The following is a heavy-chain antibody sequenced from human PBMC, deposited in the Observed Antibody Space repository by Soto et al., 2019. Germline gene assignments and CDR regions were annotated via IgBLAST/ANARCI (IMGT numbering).Heavy chain of an antibody. CDR3: ARVAVAGRRQGYFQH. J-gene: IGHJ1*01. CDR2: IYYSGST. Sequence: PSETLSLTCTVSGGSISSSSYCWGWIRQPPGKGLEWIGSIYYSGSTYYNPSLKSRVTISVDTSKNQFSLKLSSVTAADTAVYYCARVAVAGRRQGYFQHWGQGTLVTVSS. CDR1: GGSISSSSYC. D-gene: IGHD6-19*01. V-gene: IGHV4-39*01.